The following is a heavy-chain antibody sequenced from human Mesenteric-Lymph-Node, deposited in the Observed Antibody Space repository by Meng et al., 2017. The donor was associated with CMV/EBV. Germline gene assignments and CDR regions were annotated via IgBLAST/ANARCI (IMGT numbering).Heavy chain of an antibody. V-gene: IGHV3-43*01. CDR1: GFTFDDYN. Sequence: GESLKISCAASGFTFDDYNMHWVRQAPGKGLEWVSLITWNGGLTYYADSVKGRFTISRDNSRNTLYLRMNSLRAEDTAVYYCAKEGYTSSWYWFDPWGQGTLVTVSS. CDR2: ITWNGGLT. J-gene: IGHJ5*02. D-gene: IGHD6-13*01. CDR3: AKEGYTSSWYWFDP.